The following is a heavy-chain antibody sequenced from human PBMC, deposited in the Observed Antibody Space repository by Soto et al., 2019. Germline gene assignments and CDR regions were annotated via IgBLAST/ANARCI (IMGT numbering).Heavy chain of an antibody. J-gene: IGHJ4*02. V-gene: IGHV3-15*01. CDR2: IKSKTDGGTT. Sequence: XGSLSLSCAAAGFTLSNAWMSWVRQAPGKGLEWVGRIKSKTDGGTTDYAAPVKGRFTISRDDSKNTLYLQMNSLKTEDTAVYYCTTEEGSYDSSGYYYGYWGQGTLVTVSS. CDR3: TTEEGSYDSSGYYYGY. D-gene: IGHD3-22*01. CDR1: GFTLSNAW.